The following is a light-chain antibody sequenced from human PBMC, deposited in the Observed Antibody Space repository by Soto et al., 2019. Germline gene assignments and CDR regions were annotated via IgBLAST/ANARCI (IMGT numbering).Light chain of an antibody. J-gene: IGKJ1*01. V-gene: IGKV1-5*01. CDR3: QQYTSYRT. Sequence: DIQMTQSPSTLSASVGDRVTITCRASQSISSWLAWYQQKPGKAPKLLIYDASSLESGVPSRFSGSGSGTEFTLTISSLQPDDLATYYCQQYTSYRTFGQGTKV. CDR1: QSISSW. CDR2: DAS.